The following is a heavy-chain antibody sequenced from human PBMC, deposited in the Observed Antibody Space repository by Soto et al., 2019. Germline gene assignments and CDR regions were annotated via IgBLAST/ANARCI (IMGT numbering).Heavy chain of an antibody. CDR1: GGSISSGGYY. V-gene: IGHV4-31*03. Sequence: SETLSLTCTVSGGSISSGGYYWSWIRQHPGKGLEWIGYIYYSGSTYYNPSLKSRVTISVDTSKNQFSLKLSSVTAADTAVYYCARECLYGDYGYGFFDYWGQGTLVTVSS. CDR3: ARECLYGDYGYGFFDY. D-gene: IGHD4-17*01. CDR2: IYYSGST. J-gene: IGHJ4*02.